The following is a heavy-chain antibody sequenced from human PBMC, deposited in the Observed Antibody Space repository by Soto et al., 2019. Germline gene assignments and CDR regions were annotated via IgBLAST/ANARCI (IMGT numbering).Heavy chain of an antibody. CDR2: MNPNSGNT. J-gene: IGHJ5*02. CDR1: GYTFTSYD. V-gene: IGHV1-8*01. Sequence: QVQLVQSGAEVKKPGASVKVSCKASGYTFTSYDINWVRQATGQGLEWMGWMNPNSGNTGYVQKFQGRVSMTRNTSISTAYMELSSLRSEDTAVYYCVRKWYSSTYNNWFDPWGQGTLVTVSS. CDR3: VRKWYSSTYNNWFDP. D-gene: IGHD6-13*01.